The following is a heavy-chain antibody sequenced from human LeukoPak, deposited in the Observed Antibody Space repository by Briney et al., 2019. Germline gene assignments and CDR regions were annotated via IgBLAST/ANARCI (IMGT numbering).Heavy chain of an antibody. D-gene: IGHD3-10*01. CDR2: ISYSGST. CDR1: GGPISSYY. Sequence: SETLSLTCSVSGGPISSYYWSRIRQPPGKRLEWIGYISYSGSTLYNPSLESRVTISVDTSKNQFSLKLSSVTAADTAVYYCARAVVWFGEFEIPFDAFDIWGQGTMVTVSS. J-gene: IGHJ3*02. V-gene: IGHV4-59*12. CDR3: ARAVVWFGEFEIPFDAFDI.